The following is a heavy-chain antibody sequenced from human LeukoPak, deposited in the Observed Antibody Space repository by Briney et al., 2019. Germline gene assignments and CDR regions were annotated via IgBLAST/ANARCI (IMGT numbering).Heavy chain of an antibody. Sequence: EAPVKVSCKASGYTFTTYGIGWVRQAPGQGLEWMGWISGYNGYTNYAQKLQDRVTMTTDTSTSTAFMELRSLRSDDTAVYYCARKVGALDYWGQGTLVTVSS. CDR2: ISGYNGYT. J-gene: IGHJ4*02. V-gene: IGHV1-18*01. D-gene: IGHD1-26*01. CDR1: GYTFTTYG. CDR3: ARKVGALDY.